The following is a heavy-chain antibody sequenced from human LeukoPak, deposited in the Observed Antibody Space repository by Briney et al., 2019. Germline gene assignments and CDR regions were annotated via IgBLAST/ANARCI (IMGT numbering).Heavy chain of an antibody. CDR1: GFTFSSYD. J-gene: IGHJ5*02. CDR2: IGTAGDT. D-gene: IGHD6-6*01. CDR3: ARGDRPEYSTSAAHWFVP. Sequence: TGGSLRLSCAASGFTFSSYDMHWVRQATGKGLEWVSAIGTAGDTYYPGSVKGRFTISRENAKNSLYLQMNSLRAGDTAVYYCARGDRPEYSTSAAHWFVPWGQGTLVTVSS. V-gene: IGHV3-13*01.